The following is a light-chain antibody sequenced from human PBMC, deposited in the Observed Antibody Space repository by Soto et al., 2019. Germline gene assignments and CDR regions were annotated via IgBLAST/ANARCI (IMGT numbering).Light chain of an antibody. CDR2: GAS. CDR1: QSISDT. Sequence: EIVITQSPATLSVSPGGRGTLSCRASQSISDTLAWYQQKPGQAPRLLMHGASTRATGFPARFSGSGSGTDFTLTISSLQSEDFAVYYCQQYSNWPPITFGQGTRLEIK. J-gene: IGKJ5*01. CDR3: QQYSNWPPIT. V-gene: IGKV3-15*01.